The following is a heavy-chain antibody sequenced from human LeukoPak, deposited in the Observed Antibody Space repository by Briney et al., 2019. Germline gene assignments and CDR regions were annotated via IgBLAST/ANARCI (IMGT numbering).Heavy chain of an antibody. J-gene: IGHJ6*02. Sequence: SETLSLTCTVSGGSISSYYWSWIRQPPGKGLEWIGYTYYSGSTNYNPSLKSRVTISVGTSKNQFSLKLSSVTAADTAVYYCARLSCSSTSCYYYYGMDVWGQGTTVTVSS. D-gene: IGHD2-2*01. CDR1: GGSISSYY. CDR3: ARLSCSSTSCYYYYGMDV. CDR2: TYYSGST. V-gene: IGHV4-59*01.